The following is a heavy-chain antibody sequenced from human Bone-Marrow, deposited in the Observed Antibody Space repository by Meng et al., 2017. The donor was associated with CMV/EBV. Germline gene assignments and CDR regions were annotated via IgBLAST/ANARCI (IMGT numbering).Heavy chain of an antibody. Sequence: GESLKISCAASGFTFSSYAMSWVRQAPGKGLEWVSAISGSGGSTYYADSVKGRFTISRDNSKNTLYLQMNSLRAEDTAVYYCAKESGWYPGDDAFDIWGQGTMVNVSS. V-gene: IGHV3-23*01. CDR1: GFTFSSYA. CDR3: AKESGWYPGDDAFDI. CDR2: ISGSGGST. J-gene: IGHJ3*02. D-gene: IGHD6-19*01.